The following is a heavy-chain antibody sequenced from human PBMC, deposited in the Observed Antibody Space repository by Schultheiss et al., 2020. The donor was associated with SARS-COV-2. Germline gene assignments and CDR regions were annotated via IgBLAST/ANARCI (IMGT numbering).Heavy chain of an antibody. CDR1: GYTLSVNH. Sequence: GESLKISCKASGYTLSVNHIHWVRQAPGQGLEWMGRINPKDGVTYYPQTFQGRVTMTSDTSLGTVYLELRSLRSDDTAIYYCVRENWYFVLWGRGTLVTVSS. CDR3: VRENWYFVL. J-gene: IGHJ2*01. CDR2: INPKDGVT. V-gene: IGHV1-2*06.